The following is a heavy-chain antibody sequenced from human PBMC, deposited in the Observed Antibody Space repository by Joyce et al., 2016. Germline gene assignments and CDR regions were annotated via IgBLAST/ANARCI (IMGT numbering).Heavy chain of an antibody. CDR1: GFTFSSYW. Sequence: EVQLVESGGGLVQPGGSLRLSCAASGFTFSSYWMDWVRKAPGKGLVWVSRINRDGSSKTYADSVKGRFTISRDNAKNTLYLQMNSLRAEDTAVYYCARLRRWSGPSDCWGQGTLVTVSS. CDR2: INRDGSSK. CDR3: ARLRRWSGPSDC. D-gene: IGHD4-23*01. V-gene: IGHV3-74*03. J-gene: IGHJ4*02.